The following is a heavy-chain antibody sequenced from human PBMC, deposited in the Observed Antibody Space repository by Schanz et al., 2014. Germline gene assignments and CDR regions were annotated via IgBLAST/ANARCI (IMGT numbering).Heavy chain of an antibody. J-gene: IGHJ4*02. CDR3: SRIGGSVFDY. CDR2: IKRDGSEK. CDR1: GFTFSDYW. V-gene: IGHV3-7*05. Sequence: EVQLVESGGGLVQPGGSLRLSCTASGFTFSDYWMSWVRQAPGKGLEWVANIKRDGSEKNYLDSVKGRFTISRDNAKISLFLQRNSLRAEDTAVYYCSRIGGSVFDYWAQGTLVIVSS. D-gene: IGHD3-10*01.